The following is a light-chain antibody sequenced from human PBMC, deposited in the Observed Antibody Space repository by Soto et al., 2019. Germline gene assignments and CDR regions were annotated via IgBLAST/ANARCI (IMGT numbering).Light chain of an antibody. CDR2: EVS. CDR3: SSYAGSNNYV. Sequence: QSELPQPPYASGSPGQSVTISCTGTSSDVGGYNYVSWYQQHPGKAPKLMIYEVSKRPSGVPDRFSGSKSGNTASLTVSGLQAEDEADYYCSSYAGSNNYVFGTGTKVTVL. J-gene: IGLJ1*01. V-gene: IGLV2-8*01. CDR1: SSDVGGYNY.